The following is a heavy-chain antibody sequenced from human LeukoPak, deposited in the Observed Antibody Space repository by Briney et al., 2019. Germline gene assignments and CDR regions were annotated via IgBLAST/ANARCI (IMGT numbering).Heavy chain of an antibody. CDR2: IYYSGST. D-gene: IGHD5-12*01. V-gene: IGHV4-59*08. CDR3: ARHGGYSGYEGSGSSWYGDWFDP. CDR1: GGSISSYY. J-gene: IGHJ5*02. Sequence: PSETLSLTCTVSGGSISSYYWSWIRQPPGKGLEWIGYIYYSGSTNCNPSLKSRVTISVDTSKNQFSLKLSSVTAADTAVYYCARHGGYSGYEGSGSSWYGDWFDPWGQGTLVTVSS.